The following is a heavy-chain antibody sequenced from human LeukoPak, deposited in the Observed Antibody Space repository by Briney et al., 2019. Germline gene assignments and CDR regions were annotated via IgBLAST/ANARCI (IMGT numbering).Heavy chain of an antibody. J-gene: IGHJ3*02. CDR1: GFTVSSNY. V-gene: IGHV3-53*01. Sequence: GGSLRLSCAASGFTVSSNYMSWVRQAPGKGLEWVSVIYSGGITYDADSVKGRFTISRDNSKNTLYLQMNSLRTEDTAVYYCARFGSGAGLDIWGQGTMVTVSS. D-gene: IGHD6-19*01. CDR3: ARFGSGAGLDI. CDR2: IYSGGIT.